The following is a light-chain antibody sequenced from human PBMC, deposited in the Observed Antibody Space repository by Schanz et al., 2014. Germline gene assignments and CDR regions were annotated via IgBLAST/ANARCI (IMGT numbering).Light chain of an antibody. CDR3: CSYAGDNTLR. V-gene: IGLV2-8*01. CDR1: SSDVGGYNY. CDR2: EVS. Sequence: QSALTQPASVSGSPGQSITISCTGTSSDVGGYNYVSWYQQHPGKAPKLMIYEVSKRPSGVPDRFSGSKSGNTASLTVSGLQAEDEADYYCCSYAGDNTLRFGGGTKLTVL. J-gene: IGLJ3*02.